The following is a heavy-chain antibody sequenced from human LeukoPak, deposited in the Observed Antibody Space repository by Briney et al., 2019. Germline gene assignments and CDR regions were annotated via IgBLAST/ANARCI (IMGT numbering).Heavy chain of an antibody. D-gene: IGHD3-22*01. CDR3: ARFSFYDSSGYIDY. Sequence: SETLSLTCAVSGGSIISSNWWCWVRQPPGKGLEWIGEIYHSGSTNYNPSLKSRVTISVDKSKNQFSLKLSSVTAADTAVYYCARFSFYDSSGYIDYWGQGTLVTVSS. J-gene: IGHJ4*02. CDR1: GGSIISSNW. CDR2: IYHSGST. V-gene: IGHV4-4*02.